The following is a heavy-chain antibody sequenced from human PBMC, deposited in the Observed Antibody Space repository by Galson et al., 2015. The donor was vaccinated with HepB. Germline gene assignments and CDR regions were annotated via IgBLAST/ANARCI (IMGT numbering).Heavy chain of an antibody. J-gene: IGHJ6*02. V-gene: IGHV1-2*04. CDR1: GYTFTGYY. Sequence: SVKVSCKASGYTFTGYYMHWVRQAPGQGLEWMGWINPNSGGTNYAQKFQGWVTMTRDTSISTAYMELSRLRSDDTAVYYCARVSKWQQLVGASPADYGMDVWGQGTTVTVSS. CDR2: INPNSGGT. CDR3: ARVSKWQQLVGASPADYGMDV. D-gene: IGHD6-13*01.